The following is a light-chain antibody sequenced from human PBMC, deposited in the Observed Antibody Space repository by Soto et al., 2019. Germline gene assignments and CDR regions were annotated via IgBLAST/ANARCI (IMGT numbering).Light chain of an antibody. J-gene: IGLJ7*01. Sequence: QSALTQTASVSGSPGQSITMSCTGTSSDVGGYNFVSWYQQHPGKAPKLMVHEVANRLSGVSGRFSGSKSGNTAFLTISGLQAEDEAVYYCCSHSSSITWMFGGGTQLTVL. CDR1: SSDVGGYNF. CDR3: CSHSSSITWM. CDR2: EVA. V-gene: IGLV2-14*03.